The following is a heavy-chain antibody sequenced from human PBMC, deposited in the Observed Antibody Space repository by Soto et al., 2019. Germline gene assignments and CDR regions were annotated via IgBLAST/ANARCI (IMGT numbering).Heavy chain of an antibody. CDR1: GGSISSYY. V-gene: IGHV4-59*08. D-gene: IGHD6-6*01. Sequence: SETLSLTCTVSGGSISSYYWSWIRQPPGKGLEWIGYIYYSGSTNYNPSLKSRVTISVDTSKNQFSLKLSSVTAADTAVYYCARSHAAARPYYYYYYMDVWGKGTTVTVSS. CDR2: IYYSGST. J-gene: IGHJ6*03. CDR3: ARSHAAARPYYYYYYMDV.